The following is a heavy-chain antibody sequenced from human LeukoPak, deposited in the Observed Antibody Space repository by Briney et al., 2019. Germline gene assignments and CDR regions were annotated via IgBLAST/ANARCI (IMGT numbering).Heavy chain of an antibody. J-gene: IGHJ4*02. CDR3: AKESPKYYFDY. CDR1: GFTFSSYG. V-gene: IGHV3-30*18. Sequence: PGRSLRLSCGASGFTFSSYGMHWVRQAPGKGLEWVAVISFDGSNKYYADSVKGRFTISRDNSKNTLYLQMNSLRAEDTAVYYCAKESPKYYFDYWGQGTLVTVSS. CDR2: ISFDGSNK.